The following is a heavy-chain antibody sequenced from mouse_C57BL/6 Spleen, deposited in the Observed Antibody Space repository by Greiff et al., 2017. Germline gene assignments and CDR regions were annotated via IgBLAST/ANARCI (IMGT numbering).Heavy chain of an antibody. CDR2: INPSNGGT. D-gene: IGHD2-5*01. CDR1: GYTFTSYW. CDR3: ARDGSYYSNYVGAY. J-gene: IGHJ3*01. V-gene: IGHV1-53*01. Sequence: VQLQQSGTELVKPGASVKLSCKASGYTFTSYWMHWVKQRPGQGLEWIGNINPSNGGTNYNEKFKSKATLTVDKSSSTAYMQLSSLTSEDSAVYYCARDGSYYSNYVGAYWGQGTLVTVSA.